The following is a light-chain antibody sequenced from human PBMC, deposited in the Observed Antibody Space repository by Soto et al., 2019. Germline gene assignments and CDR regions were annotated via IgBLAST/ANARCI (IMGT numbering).Light chain of an antibody. V-gene: IGKV1-13*02. Sequence: AIQVTQSPSSLSASVGDRVTITCRTSQGISTALVWYQQKPGKAPKLLIYDASTLGSGVPSRFSGSGFGTDFTLTISSLQPEDYAAYYCQQFDSNPLTFGGGTRVEIK. J-gene: IGKJ4*01. CDR2: DAS. CDR3: QQFDSNPLT. CDR1: QGISTA.